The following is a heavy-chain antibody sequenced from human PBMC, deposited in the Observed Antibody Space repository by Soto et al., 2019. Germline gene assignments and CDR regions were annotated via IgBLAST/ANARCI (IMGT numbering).Heavy chain of an antibody. D-gene: IGHD3-22*01. CDR1: GFTFSDYY. Sequence: QVQLVESGGGVVKTSGSLRIACAASGFTFSDYYMSWVRQAPGKGLEWVSYISSSGNTIYYADSVKGRFTISRDNAKTSVYLQMNSLRAADTALYFCAKMSSENYYDPVFSWGQGTLVTVSS. J-gene: IGHJ5*02. V-gene: IGHV3-11*01. CDR2: ISSSGNTI. CDR3: AKMSSENYYDPVFS.